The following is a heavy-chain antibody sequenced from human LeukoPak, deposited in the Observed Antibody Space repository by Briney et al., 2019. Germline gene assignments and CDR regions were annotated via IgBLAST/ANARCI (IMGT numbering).Heavy chain of an antibody. CDR1: GFTFSTYA. CDR2: ISGNGGDT. D-gene: IGHD2-15*01. J-gene: IGHJ4*02. Sequence: PGGSLRLSCSASGFTFSTYAMHWVRQAPGKGLEYVSAISGNGGDTYYADSVKGRFTMPRDNSKNTLYLQLSSLRPEDTAVYYCVKDATPMASWGQGTLVTVSS. CDR3: VKDATPMAS. V-gene: IGHV3-64D*06.